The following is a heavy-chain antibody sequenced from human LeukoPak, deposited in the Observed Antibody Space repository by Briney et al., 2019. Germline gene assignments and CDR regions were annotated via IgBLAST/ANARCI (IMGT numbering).Heavy chain of an antibody. Sequence: GGSLRLSCAASGFTFSSYAMHWVRQAPGKGLEWVAVISYDGSNKYYADSVKGRFTISRDNSKNTLYLQMNSLRAEDTAVYYCAKRRGSGSYSDWGQGTLVTVSS. V-gene: IGHV3-30-3*02. CDR2: ISYDGSNK. CDR1: GFTFSSYA. CDR3: AKRRGSGSYSD. D-gene: IGHD3-10*01. J-gene: IGHJ4*02.